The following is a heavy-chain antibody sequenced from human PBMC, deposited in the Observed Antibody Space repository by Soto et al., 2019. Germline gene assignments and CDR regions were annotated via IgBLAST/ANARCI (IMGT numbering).Heavy chain of an antibody. CDR1: GGSISSYY. Sequence: LSLTCTVSGGSISSYYWSWIRQPPGKGLEWIGYIFYSGSTNYNPSLRSRVTISVDTSKNQFSLRLSSVTAADTTVYFCASATSYYVLDYWGQGTQVTVSA. CDR3: ASATSYYVLDY. D-gene: IGHD3-3*01. CDR2: IFYSGST. J-gene: IGHJ4*02. V-gene: IGHV4-59*01.